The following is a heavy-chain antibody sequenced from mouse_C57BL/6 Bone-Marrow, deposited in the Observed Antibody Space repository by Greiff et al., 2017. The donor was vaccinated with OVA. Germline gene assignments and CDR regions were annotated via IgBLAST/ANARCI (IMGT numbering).Heavy chain of an antibody. CDR3: ERREGN. Sequence: VQLQQSGAELVRPGTSVKVSCKASGYAFTNYLIEWVKQRPGQGLEWIGVINPGSGGTNYNEKFKGKATLTADKSSSTAYMQLSSLTSEDSAVYFCERREGNWGQGTTLTVSS. V-gene: IGHV1-54*01. CDR2: INPGSGGT. J-gene: IGHJ2*01. CDR1: GYAFTNYL.